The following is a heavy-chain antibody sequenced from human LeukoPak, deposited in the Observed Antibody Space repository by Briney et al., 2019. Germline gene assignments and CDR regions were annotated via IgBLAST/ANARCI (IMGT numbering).Heavy chain of an antibody. CDR2: ISGSGSST. Sequence: GESLRLSCAASGFTFSSYAMSWVRQAPGKGLEWLSSISGSGSSTYYADSVKDRFTISRDNSKNMLYLQMISLRADDTAVYFCAKVDGITIFEVFDYWGQGTLVTVSS. CDR1: GFTFSSYA. CDR3: AKVDGITIFEVFDY. D-gene: IGHD3-3*01. V-gene: IGHV3-23*01. J-gene: IGHJ4*02.